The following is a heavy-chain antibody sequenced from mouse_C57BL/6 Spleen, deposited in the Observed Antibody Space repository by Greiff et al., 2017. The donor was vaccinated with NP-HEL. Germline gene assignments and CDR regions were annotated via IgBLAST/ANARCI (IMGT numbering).Heavy chain of an antibody. V-gene: IGHV2-9-1*01. CDR1: GFSLTSYA. J-gene: IGHJ4*01. D-gene: IGHD2-4*01. CDR3: ARNLGDYVLVMDY. Sequence: VQLVESGPGLVAPSPSLSISCTVSGFSLTSYAISWVRQPPGKGLEWLGVIWTGGGTNYNSALKSRLSIRKDNSKSQVFLKMNSLQADDTARYYCARNLGDYVLVMDYWGQGTSVTVSS. CDR2: IWTGGGT.